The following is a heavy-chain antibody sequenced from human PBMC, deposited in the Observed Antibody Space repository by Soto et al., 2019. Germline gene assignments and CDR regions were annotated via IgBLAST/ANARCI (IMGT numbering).Heavy chain of an antibody. Sequence: QVQLQESGPGLVKPSQTLSLTCTVSGGSISSGDYYWSWIRQPPGKGLEWIGYIYYSGSTYYNPSLKSRXIIXVXQSKNQFSLKLSSVTAADTAVYYCARAATSPYGMDVWGQGTTVTVSS. J-gene: IGHJ6*02. CDR1: GGSISSGDYY. V-gene: IGHV4-30-4*01. D-gene: IGHD1-26*01. CDR3: ARAATSPYGMDV. CDR2: IYYSGST.